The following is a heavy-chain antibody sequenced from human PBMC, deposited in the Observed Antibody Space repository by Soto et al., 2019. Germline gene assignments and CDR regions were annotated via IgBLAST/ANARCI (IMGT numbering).Heavy chain of an antibody. J-gene: IGHJ4*02. CDR3: ARAKTYYYDSSGSDYFDY. Sequence: VQLVQSGAEVKKPGASVKVSCKASGYTFTSYGISWVRQATGQGLEWMGWISAYNGNTNYAQKLQGRVTMTTDTSTSTAYMELRSLRSDDTAVYYCARAKTYYYDSSGSDYFDYWGQGTLVPVSS. CDR1: GYTFTSYG. V-gene: IGHV1-18*01. CDR2: ISAYNGNT. D-gene: IGHD3-22*01.